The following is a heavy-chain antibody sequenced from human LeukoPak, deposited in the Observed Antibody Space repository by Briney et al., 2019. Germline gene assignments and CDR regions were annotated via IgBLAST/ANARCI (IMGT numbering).Heavy chain of an antibody. Sequence: KFGESLKISCKGSGYSFTSYWIAWVRQMPGKGLEWMGIIYPGDSDTKYSPSFQGQVTISADRSISTAYLQWSSLKASDTAMYYCASAGGDGYNWFDAFDIWGQGTMVTVSS. D-gene: IGHD5-24*01. J-gene: IGHJ3*02. CDR3: ASAGGDGYNWFDAFDI. V-gene: IGHV5-51*01. CDR1: GYSFTSYW. CDR2: IYPGDSDT.